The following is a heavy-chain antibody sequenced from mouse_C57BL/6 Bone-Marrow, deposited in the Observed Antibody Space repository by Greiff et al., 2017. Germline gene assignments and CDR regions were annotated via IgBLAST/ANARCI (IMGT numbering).Heavy chain of an antibody. CDR2: IRLKSDNYAT. D-gene: IGHD2-1*01. CDR3: TGFYYGKPNYFDY. V-gene: IGHV6-3*01. Sequence: DVMLVESGGGLVQPGGSMKLSCVASGFTFSNYWMNWVRQSPEKGLEWVAQIRLKSDNYATHYAESVKGRFTISRDDSKSSVYLQMNNLRAEDTGIYYCTGFYYGKPNYFDYWGQGTTLTVSS. J-gene: IGHJ2*01. CDR1: GFTFSNYW.